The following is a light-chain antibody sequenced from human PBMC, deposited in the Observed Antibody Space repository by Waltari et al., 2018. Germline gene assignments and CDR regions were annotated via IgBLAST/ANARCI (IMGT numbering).Light chain of an antibody. J-gene: IGLJ3*02. Sequence: SYELTQPPSVSVSPGQTARITCSGDALPNKYAYSYQQKSGQAPVLVIYEDSKRPSGIPERFSGSSSGTMATLTISGAQVEDEADYYCYSTDSSDNHRVFGGGTKLTVL. CDR2: EDS. CDR3: YSTDSSDNHRV. CDR1: ALPNKY. V-gene: IGLV3-10*01.